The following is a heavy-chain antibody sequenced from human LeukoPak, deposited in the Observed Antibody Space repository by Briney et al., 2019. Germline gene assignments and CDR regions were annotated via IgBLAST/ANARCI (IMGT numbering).Heavy chain of an antibody. V-gene: IGHV3-23*01. CDR2: IGGSGGST. J-gene: IGHJ4*02. CDR1: GFTFSSYA. CDR3: TTDPLINLLWFGEAHDY. Sequence: GGSLRLSCAASGFTFSSYAMSWVRQAPGKGLEWVSAIGGSGGSTYYADSVKGRFTISRDNSKNTLYLQMNSLRAEDTAVYYCTTDPLINLLWFGEAHDYWGQGTLVTVSS. D-gene: IGHD3-10*01.